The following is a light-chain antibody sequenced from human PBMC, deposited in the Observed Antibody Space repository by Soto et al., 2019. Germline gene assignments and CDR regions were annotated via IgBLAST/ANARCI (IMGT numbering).Light chain of an antibody. CDR1: QSVSSY. Sequence: IVLTQSPSTLSLSPGERATLSCRASQSVSSYLAWYQQKPGQAPRLLIYDASTRATDIPGRFSGSGSGTDFTLTISSLEPEDFAVYYCQQRSSWPALTFGGGTKVDIK. CDR3: QQRSSWPALT. V-gene: IGKV3-11*01. J-gene: IGKJ4*01. CDR2: DAS.